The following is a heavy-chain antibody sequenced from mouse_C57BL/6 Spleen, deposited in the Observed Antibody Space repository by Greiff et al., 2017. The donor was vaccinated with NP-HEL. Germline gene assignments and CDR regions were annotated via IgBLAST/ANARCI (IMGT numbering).Heavy chain of an antibody. CDR1: GYTFTSYW. CDR3: ARLYYGSSWDY. CDR2: IYPSDSET. D-gene: IGHD1-1*01. V-gene: IGHV1-61*01. Sequence: VQLQQPGAELVRPGSSVKLSCKASGYTFTSYWMDWVKQRPGQGLEWIGNIYPSDSETHYNQKFKDKATLTVDKSSSTAYMQLSSLTSEDSAVYYCARLYYGSSWDYWGQGTTLTVSS. J-gene: IGHJ2*01.